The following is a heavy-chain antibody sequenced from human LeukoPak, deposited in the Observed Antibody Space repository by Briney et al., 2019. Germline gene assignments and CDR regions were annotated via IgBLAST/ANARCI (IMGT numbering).Heavy chain of an antibody. CDR2: IRSKAYGGTT. Sequence: GGSLRLSCLGSEFTFGDYGLTWVRQAPGKGLEWVGFIRSKAYGGTTEYAASVKGRFTISRDDSKGVAYLQMSSLKSEDTAVYYCGRVLYGSGTFTLYYNHYYMDVWGKGTAVAISS. D-gene: IGHD3-10*01. CDR3: GRVLYGSGTFTLYYNHYYMDV. J-gene: IGHJ6*03. V-gene: IGHV3-49*04. CDR1: EFTFGDYG.